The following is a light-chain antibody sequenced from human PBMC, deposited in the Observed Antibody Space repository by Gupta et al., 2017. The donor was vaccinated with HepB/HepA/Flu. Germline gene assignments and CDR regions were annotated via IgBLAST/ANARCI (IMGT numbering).Light chain of an antibody. J-gene: IGKJ4*01. CDR3: QQRSSLIT. CDR1: QSVSSY. CDR2: DAS. V-gene: IGKV3-11*01. Sequence: EIVLTQSPATLSLSPGERATLSCRASQSVSSYLAWYQQKPGQAPRLIIYDASNRATGIPARFSGSGYVKDFTLTSSRREHEDFAVYYGQQRSSLITFGGGTKVEIK.